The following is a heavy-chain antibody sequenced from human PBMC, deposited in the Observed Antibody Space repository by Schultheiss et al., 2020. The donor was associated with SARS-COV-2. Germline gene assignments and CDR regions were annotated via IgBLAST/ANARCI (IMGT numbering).Heavy chain of an antibody. Sequence: SETLSLTCAVYGGSFSDYYWTWIRQPPGKGLEWIGEIDHSGGTNYNPSLKSRVTISVDTSKNQFSLKLSSVTAADTAVYYCARAIAAAGIWFDPWGQGTLVTVSS. CDR1: GGSFSDYY. CDR3: ARAIAAAGIWFDP. CDR2: IDHSGGT. J-gene: IGHJ5*02. D-gene: IGHD6-13*01. V-gene: IGHV4-34*01.